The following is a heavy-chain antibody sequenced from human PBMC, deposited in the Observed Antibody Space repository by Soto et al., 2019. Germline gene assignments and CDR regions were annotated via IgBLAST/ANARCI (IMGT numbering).Heavy chain of an antibody. D-gene: IGHD3-9*01. J-gene: IGHJ5*02. CDR1: GGSISSGGYY. Sequence: QVQLQESGPGLVKPSQTLSLTCTVSGGSISSGGYYWSWIRQHPGKGLEWIGYIYYSGSTYYNPSLKSRVTISVDTSKNQFSLKLSSVTAADTAVYYCGRASRANLTGYDTWGNPTVLVGKFDPWGQGTLVTVSS. V-gene: IGHV4-31*03. CDR2: IYYSGST. CDR3: GRASRANLTGYDTWGNPTVLVGKFDP.